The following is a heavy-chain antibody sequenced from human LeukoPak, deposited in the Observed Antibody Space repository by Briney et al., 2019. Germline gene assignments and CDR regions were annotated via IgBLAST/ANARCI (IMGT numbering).Heavy chain of an antibody. CDR3: AKDSVYIVVVPAAPDY. CDR1: GFTFSSYG. D-gene: IGHD2-2*01. J-gene: IGHJ4*02. CDR2: IRFDGSIK. Sequence: GGSLRLSCAASGFTFSSYGMHWVRQAPGKGLEWVAFIRFDGSIKYYADSVKGRFTISRDNSKNTLYLQMNSRRAEDTAVYYCAKDSVYIVVVPAAPDYWGQGTLVTVSS. V-gene: IGHV3-30*02.